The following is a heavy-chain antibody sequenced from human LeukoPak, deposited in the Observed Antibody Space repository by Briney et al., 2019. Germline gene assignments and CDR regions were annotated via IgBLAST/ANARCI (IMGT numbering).Heavy chain of an antibody. CDR3: ARPPYSGSYYTFDI. CDR1: GGSISSSSYN. CDR2: IYYSGST. D-gene: IGHD1-26*01. V-gene: IGHV4-39*01. J-gene: IGHJ3*02. Sequence: SETLSLTCTVSGGSISSSSYNWGWIRQPPGKGLEWIGSIYYSGSTYYNPSLKSRVTISVDTSKNQFSLKLSSVTAADTAVYYCARPPYSGSYYTFDIWGQGTMVTVSS.